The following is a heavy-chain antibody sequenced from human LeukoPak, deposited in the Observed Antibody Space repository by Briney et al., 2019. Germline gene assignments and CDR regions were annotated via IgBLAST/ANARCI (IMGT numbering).Heavy chain of an antibody. Sequence: GESLMISCKGSGYSFTSYWIGWVRQMPGKGLEWMGIIYPGDSDIRYSPSFQGQVTISADKSISTAYLQWSSLKASDTAMYYCAARGGSGSNGESAFDIWGQGTVVTVSS. D-gene: IGHD1-26*01. V-gene: IGHV5-51*01. CDR1: GYSFTSYW. J-gene: IGHJ3*02. CDR2: IYPGDSDI. CDR3: AARGGSGSNGESAFDI.